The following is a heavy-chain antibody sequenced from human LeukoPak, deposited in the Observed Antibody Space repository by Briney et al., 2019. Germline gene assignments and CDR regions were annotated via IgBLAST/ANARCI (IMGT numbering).Heavy chain of an antibody. CDR3: AKVPTMVSLNWFDP. D-gene: IGHD3-10*01. V-gene: IGHV3-23*01. Sequence: GGSLRLSCAASRFTFSSYAMTWVRQAPGKGLEWVSAITGNGNTTYYADSVKGRFTISRDNSRNTLYLQMNSLRAEDTAVYYCAKVPTMVSLNWFDPWGQGTLVTVSS. CDR1: RFTFSSYA. CDR2: ITGNGNTT. J-gene: IGHJ5*02.